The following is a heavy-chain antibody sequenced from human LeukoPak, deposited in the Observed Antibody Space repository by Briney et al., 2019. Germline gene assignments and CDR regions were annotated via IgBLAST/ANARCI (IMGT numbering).Heavy chain of an antibody. Sequence: PSETLSLTCTVSGGSMSSSSYFWGWIRQPPGRGLEWIGNIYYSGSTYYNPSLKSRVTISVDTSKNQFSLNLSSVTAADTAVYYCARHLEADAFDIWGQGTMVTASS. CDR1: GGSMSSSSYF. V-gene: IGHV4-39*01. CDR2: IYYSGST. J-gene: IGHJ3*02. CDR3: ARHLEADAFDI. D-gene: IGHD1-1*01.